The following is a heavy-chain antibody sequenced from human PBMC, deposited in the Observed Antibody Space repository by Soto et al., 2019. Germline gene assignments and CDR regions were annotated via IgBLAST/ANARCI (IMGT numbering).Heavy chain of an antibody. V-gene: IGHV3-43D*04. J-gene: IGHJ6*02. D-gene: IGHD3-22*01. CDR3: AKDISRITMIVVGNRSYGMDV. CDR2: ISWDGGST. Sequence: VGSLRLSCAASGFTFDDYAMHWVRQAPGKGLEWVSLISWDGGSTYYADSVKGRFTISRDNSKNSLYLQMNSLRAEDTALYYCAKDISRITMIVVGNRSYGMDVWGQGTTVTVSS. CDR1: GFTFDDYA.